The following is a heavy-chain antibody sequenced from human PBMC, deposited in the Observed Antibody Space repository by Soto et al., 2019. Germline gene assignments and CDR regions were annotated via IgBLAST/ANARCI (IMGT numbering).Heavy chain of an antibody. CDR3: ARHVVGDGDYFDY. V-gene: IGHV4-39*01. Sequence: SETLSLTCTVSGGSISSSSYYWGWIRQPPGKGLEWIGSIYYSGSTYYNPSLKSRVTISVDTSTNQFSLKLSSVTAADTAVYYCARHVVGDGDYFDYWGQGTLVTVSS. CDR2: IYYSGST. CDR1: GGSISSSSYY. D-gene: IGHD2-15*01. J-gene: IGHJ4*02.